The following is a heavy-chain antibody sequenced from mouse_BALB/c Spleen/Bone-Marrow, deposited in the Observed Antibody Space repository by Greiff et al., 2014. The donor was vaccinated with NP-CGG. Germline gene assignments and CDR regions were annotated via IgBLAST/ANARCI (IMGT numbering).Heavy chain of an antibody. CDR2: INPYNDAT. CDR1: GYTFTSYV. J-gene: IGHJ2*01. V-gene: IGHV1-14*01. CDR3: AREGVDYFDY. Sequence: EVQLQQSGPELVKPGASVKMSCKASGYTFTSYVIHWVKQKPGQGLEWIGYINPYNDATKFNERFKGKATLTSDKSSSTAYMVLSSLTSEDSAVYYCAREGVDYFDYWGQGTTLTVPS.